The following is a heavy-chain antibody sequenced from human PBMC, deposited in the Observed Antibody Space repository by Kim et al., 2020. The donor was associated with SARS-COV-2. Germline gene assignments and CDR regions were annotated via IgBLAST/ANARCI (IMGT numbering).Heavy chain of an antibody. D-gene: IGHD1-26*01. CDR2: FSYSGTT. CDR1: GDSIRTYS. Sequence: SETLSLTCNVSGDSIRTYSRPWTRQTPGKGLEWIGHFSYSGTTRYDPSLKSRVSISGDTSKNQLSLRFNSVTTADTAMYFCARAVPLELSFDFWGQGVWVTVS. V-gene: IGHV4-59*01. CDR3: ARAVPLELSFDF. J-gene: IGHJ4*02.